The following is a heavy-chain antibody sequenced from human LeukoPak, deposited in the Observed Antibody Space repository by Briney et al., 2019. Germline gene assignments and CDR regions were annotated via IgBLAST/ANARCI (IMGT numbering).Heavy chain of an antibody. CDR2: IVVVSGNT. V-gene: IGHV1-58*02. CDR1: GFTFISSA. D-gene: IGHD3-22*01. J-gene: IGHJ4*02. Sequence: ASVKVSCKASGFTFISSAMQWVRQARGQRLEWIGWIVVVSGNTNYAQKFQERVTITRDMSTSTAYMELSSLRSEDTAVYYCASIYYYDSSGYLFDYWGQGTLVTVSS. CDR3: ASIYYYDSSGYLFDY.